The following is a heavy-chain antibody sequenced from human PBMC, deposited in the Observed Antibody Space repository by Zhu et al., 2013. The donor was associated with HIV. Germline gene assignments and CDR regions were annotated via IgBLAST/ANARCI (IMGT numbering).Heavy chain of an antibody. V-gene: IGHV1-8*03. Sequence: QVQLVQSGTEVKKPGASVKVSCKASEYTLTSYDIHWVRQVSGQGLEWMGRLKTNSGYTGYAKKFQGRVTFTRNTSIDTAYMELSRLRSDDTAVYFCARDLRLTAFNYPDGRNYYYAFDIWGQGTMVTVSS. CDR3: ARDLRLTAFNYPDGRNYYYAFDI. J-gene: IGHJ3*02. D-gene: IGHD3-22*01. CDR1: EYTLTSYD. CDR2: LKTNSGYT.